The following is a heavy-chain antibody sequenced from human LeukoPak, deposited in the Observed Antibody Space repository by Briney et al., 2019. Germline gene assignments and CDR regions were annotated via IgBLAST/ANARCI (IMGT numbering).Heavy chain of an antibody. Sequence: GGSLRLSCAASGFTFSSYAMSWVRQAPGKGLEWVSAISGNGGSTYYADSVKGRFTISRDNSKNTLYLQMNSLRAEDMAVYYCAKDRPSECSGGSCYFGFDHWGQGTLVTVSS. CDR1: GFTFSSYA. CDR3: AKDRPSECSGGSCYFGFDH. V-gene: IGHV3-23*01. D-gene: IGHD2-15*01. CDR2: ISGNGGST. J-gene: IGHJ4*02.